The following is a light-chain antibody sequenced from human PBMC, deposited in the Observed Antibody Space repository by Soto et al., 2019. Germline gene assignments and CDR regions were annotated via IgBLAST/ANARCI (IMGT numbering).Light chain of an antibody. Sequence: DIQMTQSPSTLSASVGDRVTITCRASQSISSWLARYQQKPGRAPKLLIYDASNLEAGVPSRFRGSGSGTDFTFTISRLQPEDIATYYCQQYENLPTFGQGTRLEIK. V-gene: IGKV1-33*01. J-gene: IGKJ5*01. CDR2: DAS. CDR1: QSISSW. CDR3: QQYENLPT.